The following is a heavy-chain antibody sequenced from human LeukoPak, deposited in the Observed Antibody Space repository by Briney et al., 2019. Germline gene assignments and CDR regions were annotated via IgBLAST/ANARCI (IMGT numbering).Heavy chain of an antibody. CDR2: IYYSGSA. J-gene: IGHJ4*02. CDR3: ARVSGSYYVVDY. Sequence: PSETLSLTCTVSGGSISVGGYYWSWIRQHPGKGPEWIGYIYYSGSAYYNASLKSRLSISVDTSKNQFSLKLSSVTAADTAVYYCARVSGSYYVVDYWGQGTLVTVSS. D-gene: IGHD1-26*01. CDR1: GGSISVGGYY. V-gene: IGHV4-31*03.